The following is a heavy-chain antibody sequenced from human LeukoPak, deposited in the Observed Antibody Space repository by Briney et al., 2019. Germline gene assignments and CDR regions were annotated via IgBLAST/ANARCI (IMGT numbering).Heavy chain of an antibody. V-gene: IGHV3-48*03. CDR1: GFTFSSYE. D-gene: IGHD6-6*01. CDR3: ARGGIAARFAY. CDR2: ISSGSSSI. Sequence: GGSLRLSCAASGFTFSSYEMNWVRQAPGKGLEWVSYISSGSSSIFYADSVKGRFTISRDNAKNSLYLQMNSLRVEDTAVYYCARGGIAARFAYWGHGTLVTVSS. J-gene: IGHJ4*01.